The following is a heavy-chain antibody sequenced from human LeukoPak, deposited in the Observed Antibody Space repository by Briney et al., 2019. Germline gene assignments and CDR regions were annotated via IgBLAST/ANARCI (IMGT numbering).Heavy chain of an antibody. J-gene: IGHJ4*02. CDR3: TTDPALIVGATLTFDY. D-gene: IGHD1-26*01. Sequence: GGFLRLSCAASGFTFSNAWMSWVRQAPGKGLEWVGRIKSKTDGGTTDYAAPVKGRFTISRDDSKNALYLQMNSLKTEDTAVYYCTTDPALIVGATLTFDYWGQGTLVTVSS. V-gene: IGHV3-15*01. CDR1: GFTFSNAW. CDR2: IKSKTDGGTT.